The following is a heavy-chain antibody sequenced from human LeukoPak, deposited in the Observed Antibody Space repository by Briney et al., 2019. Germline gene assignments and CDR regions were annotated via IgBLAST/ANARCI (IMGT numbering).Heavy chain of an antibody. Sequence: GGSLRLSCAASGFTFSDYSMSWIRQAPGKGLEWVSYITESGSTIYYADSVRGRFTISGDNAENSLYLQMNSLRTEDTALYYCARGCFTPGPWGQGTLVTVSS. V-gene: IGHV3-11*04. CDR2: ITESGSTI. D-gene: IGHD3-10*02. CDR3: ARGCFTPGP. CDR1: GFTFSDYS. J-gene: IGHJ5*02.